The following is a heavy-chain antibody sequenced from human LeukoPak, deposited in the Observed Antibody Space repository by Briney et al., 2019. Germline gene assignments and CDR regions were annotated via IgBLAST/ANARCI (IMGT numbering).Heavy chain of an antibody. V-gene: IGHV1-8*01. D-gene: IGHD3-22*01. Sequence: ASVKVSCKASGYTFTSYDISWVRQATGQGLEWLGWMNPNSGNTAYAQRFQGRVTTTRNTSISTAYMELSSLRSEDTAVYYCARMPDSSGYYGFDYWGQGTLVTVSS. CDR3: ARMPDSSGYYGFDY. J-gene: IGHJ4*02. CDR2: MNPNSGNT. CDR1: GYTFTSYD.